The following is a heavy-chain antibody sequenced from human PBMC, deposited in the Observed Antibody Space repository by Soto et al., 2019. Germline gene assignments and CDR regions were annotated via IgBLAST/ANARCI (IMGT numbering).Heavy chain of an antibody. CDR2: IYPADSDT. J-gene: IGHJ4*02. CDR1: GKNIASYW. D-gene: IGHD1-26*01. Sequence: GEALKASWEAAGKNIASYWIGWVRQMPGKGEEWVGIIYPADSDTTYSPSFQGHITISAYKSINTSYLQWSSLKASDTAIYYCARAGAGGKCHAWDNWRQGTPLTVP. V-gene: IGHV5-51*01. CDR3: ARAGAGGKCHAWDN.